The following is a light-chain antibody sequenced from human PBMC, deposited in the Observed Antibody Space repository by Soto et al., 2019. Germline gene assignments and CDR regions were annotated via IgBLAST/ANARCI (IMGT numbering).Light chain of an antibody. CDR1: SSDVGGYNY. J-gene: IGLJ1*01. CDR3: CSYTSSSTPGV. V-gene: IGLV2-14*03. CDR2: DVS. Sequence: SALTQPASVSGSPGQSITISCTGTSSDVGGYNYVSWYPQHPGKAPKLMIYDVSDRPSGVSNRFSASKSGNTASLTISGLQAEDEADYYCCSYTSSSTPGVFGTGTKVTVL.